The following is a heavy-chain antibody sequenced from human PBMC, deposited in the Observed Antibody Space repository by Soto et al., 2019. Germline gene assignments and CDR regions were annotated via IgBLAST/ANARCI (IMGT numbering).Heavy chain of an antibody. CDR2: IYYSGST. J-gene: IGHJ4*02. Sequence: PSETLSLACTVSGGSISSYYWSWIRQPPGKGLEWIGYIYYSGSTNYNPSLKSRVTISVDTSKNQFSLKLSSVTAADTAVYYCARGTKPYGHSLFAYWGQGTLVTVSS. CDR1: GGSISSYY. D-gene: IGHD4-17*01. V-gene: IGHV4-59*01. CDR3: ARGTKPYGHSLFAY.